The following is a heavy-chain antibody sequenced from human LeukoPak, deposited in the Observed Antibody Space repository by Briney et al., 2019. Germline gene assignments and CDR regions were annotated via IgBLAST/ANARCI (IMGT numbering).Heavy chain of an antibody. V-gene: IGHV1-24*01. CDR1: GYTLTELC. CDR3: ATVPRPAFGPYYYYGMDV. Sequence: ASVKDSCTVSGYTLTELCMRWVRPAPGKGLEGMGGFDPEDGERIYAQKFQGRVTMTEDTSTDTAYMELSSLRSEDTAVYYCATVPRPAFGPYYYYGMDVSGQGTTVTVSS. J-gene: IGHJ6*02. CDR2: FDPEDGER. D-gene: IGHD3/OR15-3a*01.